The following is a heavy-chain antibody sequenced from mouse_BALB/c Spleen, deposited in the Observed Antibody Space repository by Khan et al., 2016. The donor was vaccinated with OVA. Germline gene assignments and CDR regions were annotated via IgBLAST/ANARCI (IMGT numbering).Heavy chain of an antibody. CDR2: IYCDDAK. D-gene: IGHD3-1*01. V-gene: IGHV8-12*01. CDR1: GFSLSTSGMG. J-gene: IGHJ4*01. Sequence: QVTLKESGPGILQPSQTLSLTCSFSGFSLSTSGMGVSWIRQPSGKGLEWLAHIYCDDAKRYNPFLKSRPTTANETSSNQALHQITCVDTADTDTYFCYRGYSLRDYAMDYWGRGTSVTVSS. CDR3: YRGYSLRDYAMDY.